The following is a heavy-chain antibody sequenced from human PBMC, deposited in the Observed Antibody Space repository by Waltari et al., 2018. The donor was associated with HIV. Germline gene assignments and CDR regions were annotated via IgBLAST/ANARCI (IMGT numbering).Heavy chain of an antibody. J-gene: IGHJ4*02. CDR1: GYNFASFD. CDR3: VTSRPGAVFGDF. D-gene: IGHD3-3*01. CDR2: MSINSGNA. Sequence: QAQLVQSGAEVRKPGASVKVSCKAPGYNFASFDINWVRRATGQGLEWMGWMSINSGNAGYGQRFKGRLTLTRDTSIDMAYMELNSLTPQDTAVYYCVTSRPGAVFGDFWGQGTPVTVSS. V-gene: IGHV1-8*01.